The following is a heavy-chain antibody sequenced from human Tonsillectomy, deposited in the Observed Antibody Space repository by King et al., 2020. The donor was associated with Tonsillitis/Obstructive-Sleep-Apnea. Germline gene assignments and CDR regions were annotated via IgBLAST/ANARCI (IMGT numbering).Heavy chain of an antibody. V-gene: IGHV1-2*06. CDR1: GYTFTGYY. J-gene: IGHJ2*01. CDR2: INPNSGGT. Sequence: QLVQSGAEVKKPGASVKVSCKASGYTFTGYYLHWVRQAPGQGLEWMGRINPNSGGTNYAQKFQGRVTMTRDTSISTAYMELSRLRSDDTAVYYCARGSVRELSFPYFDLWGRGTLVTVSS. CDR3: ARGSVRELSFPYFDL. D-gene: IGHD3-16*02.